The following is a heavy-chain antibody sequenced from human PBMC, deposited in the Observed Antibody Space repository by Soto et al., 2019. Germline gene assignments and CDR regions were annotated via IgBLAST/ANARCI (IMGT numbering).Heavy chain of an antibody. CDR3: ARPHSFYDSTGHYLVPEYVFDH. CDR2: IYPGDSDT. V-gene: IGHV5-51*01. CDR1: GYSFSRYW. Sequence: PGESLKISCKGSGYSFSRYWIGWVRQMPGKGPEWMGLIYPGDSDTRYSPSFQGQVTFSADESISTAYLQWSSLKASDTAMYYCARPHSFYDSTGHYLVPEYVFDHWGQGTLVTVSS. D-gene: IGHD3-22*01. J-gene: IGHJ4*02.